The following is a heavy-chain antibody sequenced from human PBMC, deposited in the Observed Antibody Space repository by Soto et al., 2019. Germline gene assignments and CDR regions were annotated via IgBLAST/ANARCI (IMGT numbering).Heavy chain of an antibody. CDR3: AKSVIVVVNSYFDY. CDR1: GFTFSSYG. Sequence: QVQLVESGGGVVQPGRSLRLSCAASGFTFSSYGMHWVRQAPGKGLEWVAVISYDGSNKYYADSVKGRFTISRDNSKNTLYLQMNSLRAEDTAVYYCAKSVIVVVNSYFDYWGQGTLVTVSS. D-gene: IGHD3-22*01. CDR2: ISYDGSNK. J-gene: IGHJ4*02. V-gene: IGHV3-30*18.